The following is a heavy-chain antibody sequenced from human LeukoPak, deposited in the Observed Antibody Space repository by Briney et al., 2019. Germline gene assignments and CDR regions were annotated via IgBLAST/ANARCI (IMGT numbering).Heavy chain of an antibody. J-gene: IGHJ4*02. V-gene: IGHV3-74*01. D-gene: IGHD6-19*01. CDR2: INTDGSST. Sequence: GGSLRLSCAASGFTFSSYWMHWVRHAPGKGLVWVSRINTDGSSTNYADSVKGRFTVSRDNAKNTLYLQMNSLRAEDTAVYYCARRVSSAWALEDYWGQGTLVTVSS. CDR1: GFTFSSYW. CDR3: ARRVSSAWALEDY.